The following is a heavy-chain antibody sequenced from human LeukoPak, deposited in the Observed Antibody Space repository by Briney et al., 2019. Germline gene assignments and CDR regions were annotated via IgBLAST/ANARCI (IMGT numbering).Heavy chain of an antibody. CDR1: GYSFTNYW. Sequence: KYGESLKISCKGSGYSFTNYWIAWVRQMPGKGLEWMGITYPGDSDTRYSPSFQGQVTISADKSISTAYLQWSSLEASDTAMYYCARHQGSNYGLDVWSQGTLVTVSS. CDR3: ARHQGSNYGLDV. D-gene: IGHD6-13*01. J-gene: IGHJ6*02. V-gene: IGHV5-51*01. CDR2: TYPGDSDT.